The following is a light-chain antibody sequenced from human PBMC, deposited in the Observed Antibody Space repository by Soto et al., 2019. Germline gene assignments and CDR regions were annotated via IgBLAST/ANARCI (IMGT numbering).Light chain of an antibody. CDR1: QSVSSSF. V-gene: IGKV3-20*01. J-gene: IGKJ1*01. Sequence: EIVLTQSPGTLSLSPGERATLSCRASQSVSSSFLAWYQQKPGQAPRLLIFGALSRATGIPDRFSGSGSGTDFTLTISRLEPEDFAVYYCQQYGSRTVTFGQGTKVDIK. CDR2: GAL. CDR3: QQYGSRTVT.